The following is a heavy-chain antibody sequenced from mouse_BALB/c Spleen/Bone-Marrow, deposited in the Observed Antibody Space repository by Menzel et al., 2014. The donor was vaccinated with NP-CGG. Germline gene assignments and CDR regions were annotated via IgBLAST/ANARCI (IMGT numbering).Heavy chain of an antibody. CDR3: TRYYRDNYFALDY. CDR1: GYAFSSYW. CDR2: IYPGDGDT. J-gene: IGHJ4*01. Sequence: VKLVESGAELVRPGSSVKISCKASGYAFSSYWMNWVKQRPGQGLQWIGQIYPGDGDTNYNGNFKGKATLTADKSSSTAYMQLNSLTSEDSAVYFCTRYYRDNYFALDYWGQGTSVTVSS. D-gene: IGHD2-14*01. V-gene: IGHV1-80*01.